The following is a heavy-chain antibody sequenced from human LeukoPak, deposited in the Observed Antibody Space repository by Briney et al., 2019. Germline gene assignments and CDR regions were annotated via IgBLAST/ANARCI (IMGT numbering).Heavy chain of an antibody. J-gene: IGHJ4*02. CDR3: ARLRWRLVGPYFDS. D-gene: IGHD6-25*01. CDR2: IYSTGST. Sequence: AETLTLTCTFSADSFSDYYWSWIRQPPGKGLEWLGHIYSTGSTDYNPSLRSRVVISIDSSTNQFSLKLRSVTAADTAFYYCARLRWRLVGPYFDSWSQGTLVTVSS. CDR1: ADSFSDYY. V-gene: IGHV4-59*01.